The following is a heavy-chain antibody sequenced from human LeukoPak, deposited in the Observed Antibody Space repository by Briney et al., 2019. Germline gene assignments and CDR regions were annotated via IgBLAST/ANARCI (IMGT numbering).Heavy chain of an antibody. V-gene: IGHV1-2*02. J-gene: IGHJ4*02. CDR2: INLNSGGT. D-gene: IGHD1-14*01. Sequence: ASVTVSCKTSAYTFTGYYMRWMRQAPGQGLEWMGWINLNSGGTNYAQKFQGRVIMTRDTSTSTAYMELNRLRFDDTAVYYCASWAGGNEPIASFDYWGQGTLVTVSS. CDR3: ASWAGGNEPIASFDY. CDR1: AYTFTGYY.